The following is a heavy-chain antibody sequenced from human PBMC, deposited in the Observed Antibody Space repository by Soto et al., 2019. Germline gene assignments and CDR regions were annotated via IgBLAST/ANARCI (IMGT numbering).Heavy chain of an antibody. D-gene: IGHD6-13*01. Sequence: SETLSLTCTVCGGSISSGGYYWSWIRQHPGKGLEWIGYIYYSGSTYYNPSLKSRVTISVDTSKNQFSLKLSSVTAADTAVYYCARVDVEAAAGKCLDYWGQGTLVTVSS. CDR2: IYYSGST. V-gene: IGHV4-31*03. CDR1: GGSISSGGYY. CDR3: ARVDVEAAAGKCLDY. J-gene: IGHJ4*02.